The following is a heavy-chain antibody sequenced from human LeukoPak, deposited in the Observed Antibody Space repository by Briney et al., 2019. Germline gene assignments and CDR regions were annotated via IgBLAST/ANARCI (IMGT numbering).Heavy chain of an antibody. CDR2: VNHSGST. D-gene: IGHD3-22*01. CDR1: GGSFSGYY. Sequence: SETLSLTCAVYGGSFSGYYWSWIRQPPGKGLEWIGDVNHSGSTNYNPSLKSRVTISVDTSKNQFSLKLSSVTAADTAVYYCARAPDSSGSYAFDIWGQGTMVTVSS. CDR3: ARAPDSSGSYAFDI. V-gene: IGHV4-34*01. J-gene: IGHJ3*02.